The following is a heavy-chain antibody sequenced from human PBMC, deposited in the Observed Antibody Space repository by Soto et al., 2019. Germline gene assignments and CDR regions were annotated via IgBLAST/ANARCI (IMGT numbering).Heavy chain of an antibody. J-gene: IGHJ4*02. D-gene: IGHD6-19*01. CDR1: GFTFSYYS. CDR3: ARGDGTGLYNSGWSPRY. Sequence: EVQLVESGGGLGKPGESLRVSCAASGFTFSYYSLHWVRQAPGKGLEWVSSISGSSTYIYYADRVKGRFTISRDNVKNSLYLRMDSLRAEDTAVYYCARGDGTGLYNSGWSPRYWGQGTLVTVSS. V-gene: IGHV3-21*04. CDR2: ISGSSTYI.